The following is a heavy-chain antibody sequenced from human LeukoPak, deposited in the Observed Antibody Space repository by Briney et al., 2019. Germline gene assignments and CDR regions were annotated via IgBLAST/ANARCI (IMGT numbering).Heavy chain of an antibody. V-gene: IGHV4-39*01. CDR3: ARHKTTHTMIPPAAHQYYFDY. D-gene: IGHD2-2*01. Sequence: KPSETLSLTCTVSGGSISSYYWGWIRQPPGKGLEWIGSIYYSGSTYYNPSLKSRVTISVDTSKNQFSLKLSSVTAADTAVYYCARHKTTHTMIPPAAHQYYFDYWGQGTLVTVSS. CDR1: GGSISSYY. J-gene: IGHJ4*02. CDR2: IYYSGST.